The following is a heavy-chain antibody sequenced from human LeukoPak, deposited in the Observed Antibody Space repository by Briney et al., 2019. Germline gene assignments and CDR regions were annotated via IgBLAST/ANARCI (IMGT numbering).Heavy chain of an antibody. V-gene: IGHV4-4*07. J-gene: IGHJ6*03. CDR2: IYTSGST. CDR1: GGSISSYY. Sequence: SETLSLTCTVSGGSISSYYWSWIRQPAGKGLEWIGRIYTSGSTNYNPSLKSRVTISVDTSKNQFSLKLSSVTAADTAVYYCTAGYYYYYYYMDVWGKGTTVTISS. CDR3: TAGYYYYYYYMDV.